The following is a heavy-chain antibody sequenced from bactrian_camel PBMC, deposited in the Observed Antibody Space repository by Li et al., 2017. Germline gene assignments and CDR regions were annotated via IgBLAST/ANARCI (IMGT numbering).Heavy chain of an antibody. CDR2: IYTGDDVT. D-gene: IGHD6*01. V-gene: IGHV3S54*01. CDR3: AADSGGSWYPTLEDYDYAY. Sequence: HVQLVESGGASLQAGGSLRLSCEASGRSVNDNCLGWFRQAPGREREAVATIYTGDDVTDYADSVKGRFTISLDSARNILYLQMDNLKPEDSNMYFCAADSGGSWYPTLEDYDYAYWGQGTQVTVS. J-gene: IGHJ4*01. CDR1: GRSVNDNC.